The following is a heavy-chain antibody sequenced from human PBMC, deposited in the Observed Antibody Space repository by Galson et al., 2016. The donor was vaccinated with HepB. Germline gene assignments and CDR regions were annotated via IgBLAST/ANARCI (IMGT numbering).Heavy chain of an antibody. D-gene: IGHD6-25*01. J-gene: IGHJ3*01. CDR1: GFSISTSGMA. Sequence: PALVKPTQTLTLTCDVSGFSISTSGMAVAWIRRPPGEALEWFALIYWDDDKRYRPSLKNRITMTRDTSKNQVVLTMTDMDPTDTATYYCAHYRSGWFSVGPDAFDVWGRGTRVTVSS. CDR2: IYWDDDK. V-gene: IGHV2-5*02. CDR3: AHYRSGWFSVGPDAFDV.